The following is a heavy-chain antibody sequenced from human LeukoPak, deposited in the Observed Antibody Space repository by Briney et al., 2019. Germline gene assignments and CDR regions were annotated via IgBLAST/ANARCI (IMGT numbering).Heavy chain of an antibody. D-gene: IGHD1-26*01. CDR1: GYTFTSYG. CDR2: ISAYNGNT. V-gene: IGHV1-18*01. J-gene: IGHJ3*02. CDR3: ARELAEWELPGAFDI. Sequence: ASVKVSCKASGYTFTSYGISWVRQAPGQGLEWMGWISAYNGNTNYAQKLQGRVTMTTDTSTSTAYMELGSLRSDDTAVYYCARELAEWELPGAFDIWGQGTMVTVSS.